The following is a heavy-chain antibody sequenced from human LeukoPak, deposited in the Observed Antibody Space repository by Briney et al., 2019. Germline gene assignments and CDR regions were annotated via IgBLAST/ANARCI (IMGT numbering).Heavy chain of an antibody. CDR3: ARVVPTTEPNYFDY. D-gene: IGHD5-12*01. V-gene: IGHV4-34*01. Sequence: SETLSLTCAVYGGSFSGYYWSWIRQPPGKGLEWIGEINHSGSTNYNPSLKSRVTISVDTSKNQFSLKLSSVTAADTAVYYCARVVPTTEPNYFDYWSQGTLVTVSS. CDR2: INHSGST. J-gene: IGHJ4*02. CDR1: GGSFSGYY.